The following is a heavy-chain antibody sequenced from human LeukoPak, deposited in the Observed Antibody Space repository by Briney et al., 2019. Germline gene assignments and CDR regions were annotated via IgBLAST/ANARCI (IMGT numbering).Heavy chain of an antibody. D-gene: IGHD3-10*01. Sequence: ASVKVSCKASGYTFTSYYMHWVRQAPGQGLEWMGIINPSGGSTSYAQKFQGRVTMTRDTFTSTVYMELSSLRSEDTAVYYCARDSSVRGVTLNWFDPWGQGTLVTVSS. CDR2: INPSGGST. CDR3: ARDSSVRGVTLNWFDP. J-gene: IGHJ5*02. CDR1: GYTFTSYY. V-gene: IGHV1-46*01.